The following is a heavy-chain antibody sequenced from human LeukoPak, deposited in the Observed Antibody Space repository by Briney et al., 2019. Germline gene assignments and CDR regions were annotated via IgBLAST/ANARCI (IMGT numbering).Heavy chain of an antibody. CDR3: ARSRRWELLPFDY. D-gene: IGHD1-26*01. CDR1: GGSISSTNYY. V-gene: IGHV4-39*07. Sequence: PSETLSLTCTVSGGSISSTNYYWGWIRQPPGKGLEWIGSIYYSGSTYYNPSLKSRVTISVDTSKNQFSLKLSSVTAADTAVYYCARSRRWELLPFDYWGQGTLVTVSS. J-gene: IGHJ4*02. CDR2: IYYSGST.